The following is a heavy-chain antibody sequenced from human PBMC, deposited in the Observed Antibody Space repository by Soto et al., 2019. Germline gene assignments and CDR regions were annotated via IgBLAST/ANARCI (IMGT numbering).Heavy chain of an antibody. CDR2: MNPNSGNT. Sequence: ASVKVSCKASGYTFTSYDINWVRQATGQGLEWMGWMNPNSGNTGYAQKFQGRVTMTRNTPISTAYMELSSLRSEDTAVYYCARGLRDTIFGVVINYYYMDVWGKGTTVTVSS. CDR1: GYTFTSYD. D-gene: IGHD3-3*01. V-gene: IGHV1-8*01. CDR3: ARGLRDTIFGVVINYYYMDV. J-gene: IGHJ6*03.